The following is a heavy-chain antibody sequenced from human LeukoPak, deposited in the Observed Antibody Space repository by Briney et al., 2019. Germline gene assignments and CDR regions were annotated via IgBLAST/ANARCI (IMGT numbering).Heavy chain of an antibody. Sequence: PSETLSLTCTVSGGSISSSSYYWGWIRQPPGKGLEWIGSIYYSGSTYYNPSLKSRVTISVDTSKNQFSLKLSSVTAADTAAYYCARWVVATIVIDYWGQGTLVTVSS. V-gene: IGHV4-39*01. CDR2: IYYSGST. CDR1: GGSISSSSYY. CDR3: ARWVVATIVIDY. D-gene: IGHD5-12*01. J-gene: IGHJ4*02.